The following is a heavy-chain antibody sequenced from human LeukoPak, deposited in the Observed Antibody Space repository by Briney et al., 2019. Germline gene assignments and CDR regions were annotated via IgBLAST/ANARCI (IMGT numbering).Heavy chain of an antibody. Sequence: PGGSLRLSCAASGFTFSSYSMNWVRQAPGKGLEWVSSISSSSSYIYYADSEKGRFTISRDNAKNSLYLQMTSLRAEDTAVYYCARVVVRYYDSSGYYDNWGQGTLVTVSS. CDR2: ISSSSSYI. CDR3: ARVVVRYYDSSGYYDN. J-gene: IGHJ4*02. CDR1: GFTFSSYS. D-gene: IGHD3-22*01. V-gene: IGHV3-21*01.